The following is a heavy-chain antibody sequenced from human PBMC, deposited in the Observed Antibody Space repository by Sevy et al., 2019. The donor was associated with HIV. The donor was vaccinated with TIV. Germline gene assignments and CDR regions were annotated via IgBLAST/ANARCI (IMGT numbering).Heavy chain of an antibody. V-gene: IGHV3-23*01. J-gene: IGHJ4*02. CDR1: GFTFSSYA. Sequence: GGSLRLSCTASGFTFSSYAMSWVRQAPGKGLEWVSAISGSGGSTYYADSVKGRFTISRDNSKNTLYLQMNSLRAEDTAVYYCANAFGDGGGFSDYWGQGTLVTVSS. CDR2: ISGSGGST. CDR3: ANAFGDGGGFSDY. D-gene: IGHD3-10*01.